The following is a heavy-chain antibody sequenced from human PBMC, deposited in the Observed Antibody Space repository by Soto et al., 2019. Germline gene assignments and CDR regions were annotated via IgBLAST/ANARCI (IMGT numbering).Heavy chain of an antibody. CDR2: IYSGGNS. CDR3: ARGSNSDC. V-gene: IGHV3-53*01. Sequence: EERLVQSGGGLVQPGGSLRLSCAAYGFSVGGNYMSWVRQATGKGLELVSLIYSGGNSFYADSMKGRFTVSRDNSNNTWYLPMDGLGAEDTAVYYCARGSNSDCWGQGTLVIVSS. CDR1: GFSVGGNY. J-gene: IGHJ4*02. D-gene: IGHD2-21*01.